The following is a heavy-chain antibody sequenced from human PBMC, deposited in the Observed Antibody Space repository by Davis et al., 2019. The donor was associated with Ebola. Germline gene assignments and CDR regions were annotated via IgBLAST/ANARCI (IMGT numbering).Heavy chain of an antibody. CDR2: ISYDGSNK. Sequence: PGGSLRLSCVASGFTFSNHGMHWVRQAPGKGLEWVACISYDGSNKYYADSVKGRFTISRDISKNTLYLQMDSLRAEDTAVYYCARVGATRYSSSGDPSVYYMDAWGKGTTVTVSS. CDR1: GFTFSNHG. J-gene: IGHJ6*03. CDR3: ARVGATRYSSSGDPSVYYMDA. D-gene: IGHD6-13*01. V-gene: IGHV3-33*05.